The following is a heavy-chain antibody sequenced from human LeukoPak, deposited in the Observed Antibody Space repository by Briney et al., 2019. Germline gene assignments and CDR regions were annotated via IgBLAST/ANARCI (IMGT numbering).Heavy chain of an antibody. J-gene: IGHJ6*02. CDR2: IYNSGST. CDR1: GGSISSGGYY. Sequence: PSETLSLTCAVSGGSISSGGYYWTWIRQPPGKGLEWIGQIYNSGSTNYNPSLKSRVTISIGTSKNQFSLKLSSVTAADTAVYYCASHGRTGSYYYYNGTDVWGQGATVTVSS. V-gene: IGHV4-61*08. D-gene: IGHD1-1*01. CDR3: ASHGRTGSYYYYNGTDV.